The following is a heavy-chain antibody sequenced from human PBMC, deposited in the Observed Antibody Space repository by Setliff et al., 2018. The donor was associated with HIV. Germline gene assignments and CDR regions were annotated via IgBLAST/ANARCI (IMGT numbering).Heavy chain of an antibody. Sequence: ASVKVSCKASGYTFTGYYMHWVRQAPGQGLEWMGWINPNNGGTNYAQKFQGRVTMTRDTSISTAYMELSRLSADDTAVYSCARDQYSGYIFFPGLPDYWGQGTLVTASS. CDR3: ARDQYSGYIFFPGLPDY. CDR2: INPNNGGT. J-gene: IGHJ4*02. D-gene: IGHD3-22*01. V-gene: IGHV1-2*02. CDR1: GYTFTGYY.